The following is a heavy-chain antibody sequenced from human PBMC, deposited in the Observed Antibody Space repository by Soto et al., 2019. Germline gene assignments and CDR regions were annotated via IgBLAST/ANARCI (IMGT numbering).Heavy chain of an antibody. CDR2: IYYSGST. V-gene: IGHV4-59*01. CDR3: AREKGYCSGGSCYDAFDI. CDR1: GGSSSSYY. D-gene: IGHD2-15*01. Sequence: LETLPLTWTVSGGSSSSYYWSWIRQPTGKGLEWIGYIYYSGSTNYNPSLKSRVTISVDTSKNQFSLKLSSVTAADTAVYYCAREKGYCSGGSCYDAFDIWGQGTMVTVSS. J-gene: IGHJ3*02.